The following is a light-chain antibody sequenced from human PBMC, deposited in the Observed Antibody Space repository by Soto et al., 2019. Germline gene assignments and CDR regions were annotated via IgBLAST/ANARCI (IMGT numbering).Light chain of an antibody. Sequence: QTVLTQPASVSGSPGQSGTISCTGPRRDIGDSNFISWYQHSPGKAPRLLIYQVNNRPSGVSGRFSGSKAGNTASLTISGLLDDDEADYFCASFRSGTILVFGSGTKVTVL. J-gene: IGLJ1*01. V-gene: IGLV2-14*01. CDR2: QVN. CDR3: ASFRSGTILV. CDR1: RRDIGDSNF.